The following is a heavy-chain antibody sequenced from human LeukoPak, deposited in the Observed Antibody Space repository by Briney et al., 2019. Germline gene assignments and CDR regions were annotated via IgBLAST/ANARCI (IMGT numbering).Heavy chain of an antibody. Sequence: ASVKVSCKASGYTFTSYYMHWVRQAPGQGLEWMGLINPSGSSTSNAQNFQGRLSLPRDMSTSTDYMELSSLRSEDTAVYYCARDNSVGDTAWWFDPWGEGTLVTVSS. J-gene: IGHJ5*02. CDR2: INPSGSST. CDR3: ARDNSVGDTAWWFDP. D-gene: IGHD1-26*01. CDR1: GYTFTSYY. V-gene: IGHV1-46*01.